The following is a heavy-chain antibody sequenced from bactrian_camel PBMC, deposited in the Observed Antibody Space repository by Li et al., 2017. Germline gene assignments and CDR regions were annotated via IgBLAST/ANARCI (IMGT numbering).Heavy chain of an antibody. D-gene: IGHD1*01. CDR3: AAASDFCVDALFRPTGYNY. J-gene: IGHJ4*01. Sequence: HVQLVESGGGSVQAGGSLRLSCEVSGWPYGAYLMAWFRQIPGKEREGVAAIYTAGDNTYSADSVKGRFTISQDNGKNEVYLHMNTLKPEDTAMYYCAAASDFCVDALFRPTGYNYWGQGTQVTVS. CDR2: IYTAGDNT. V-gene: IGHV3S1*01. CDR1: GWPYGAYL.